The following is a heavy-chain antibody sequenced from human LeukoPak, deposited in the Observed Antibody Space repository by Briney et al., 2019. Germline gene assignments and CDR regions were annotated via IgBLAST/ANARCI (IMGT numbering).Heavy chain of an antibody. Sequence: SETLSLTCSVSGVSIGSYHWNWIRQPSGKGLEWIGIVFNNGGTKHNPSLKSRVAIFVDTSKNQFALKLSSVTAADTAVYYCVASYGGYVLDYWGQGALVIVSS. CDR1: GVSIGSYH. V-gene: IGHV4-59*01. CDR3: VASYGGYVLDY. CDR2: VFNNGGT. D-gene: IGHD5-12*01. J-gene: IGHJ4*02.